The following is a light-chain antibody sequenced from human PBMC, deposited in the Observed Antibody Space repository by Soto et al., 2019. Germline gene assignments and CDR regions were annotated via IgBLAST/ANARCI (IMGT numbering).Light chain of an antibody. V-gene: IGKV1-5*01. CDR2: DAS. Sequence: DIQMTQSPSTLSGSVGDRVTITCRASQTISSWLAWYQQRPGKAPKLLIYDASSLESGVPQRFSGSGSGTEFTLTISSLQTDDFSTYYCQQYHSYWTFGQGTKVDIK. CDR1: QTISSW. J-gene: IGKJ1*01. CDR3: QQYHSYWT.